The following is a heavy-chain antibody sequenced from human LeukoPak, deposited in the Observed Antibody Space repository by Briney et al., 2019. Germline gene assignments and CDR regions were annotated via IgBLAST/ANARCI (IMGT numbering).Heavy chain of an antibody. CDR3: ARTVREAYCSGGSCYSDWFDP. CDR1: GGSISSYY. D-gene: IGHD2-15*01. V-gene: IGHV4-59*08. Sequence: SETLSLTCTVSGGSISSYYWSWIRQPPGKGLEWIGYIYYSGSTNYNPSLKRRVTISVDTSKNQFSLKLSSVTAADTAVYYCARTVREAYCSGGSCYSDWFDPWGQGTLVTVSS. J-gene: IGHJ5*02. CDR2: IYYSGST.